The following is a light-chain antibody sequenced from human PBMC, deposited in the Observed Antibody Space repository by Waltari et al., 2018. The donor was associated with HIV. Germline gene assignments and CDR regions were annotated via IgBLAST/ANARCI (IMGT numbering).Light chain of an antibody. J-gene: IGKJ1*01. CDR1: QTISSY. Sequence: DIQMTQSPSSLSASVGDRVTLTCRASQTISSYLNWYQQKPGQAPKLLMYVASSLQSGVPSSFSGSGSGTDFTLTISNLQPEDFATYYCQQSYNNPRTFGQGTKVEI. CDR2: VAS. CDR3: QQSYNNPRT. V-gene: IGKV1-39*01.